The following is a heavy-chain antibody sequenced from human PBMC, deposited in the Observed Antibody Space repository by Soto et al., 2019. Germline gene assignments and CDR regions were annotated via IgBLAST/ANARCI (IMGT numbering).Heavy chain of an antibody. J-gene: IGHJ6*02. D-gene: IGHD6-19*01. CDR1: GYTFTSYA. CDR2: INAGNGNT. Sequence: ASVKVSCKASGYTFTSYAMHWVRQAPGQRLEWMGWINAGNGNTKYSQKFQGRVTITRDTSASTVYMELSSLRSEDTAVYYCARLGSSGWSFYYYYGMDVWGQGTTVTVSS. V-gene: IGHV1-3*01. CDR3: ARLGSSGWSFYYYYGMDV.